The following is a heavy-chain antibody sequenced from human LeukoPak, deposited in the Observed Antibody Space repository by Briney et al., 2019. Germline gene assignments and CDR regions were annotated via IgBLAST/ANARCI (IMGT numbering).Heavy chain of an antibody. J-gene: IGHJ4*02. D-gene: IGHD3-10*01. CDR3: ARQRYGSGSYYIDY. V-gene: IGHV4-59*08. Sequence: PSETLSLTCTVSGGSISSYYWSWIRQPPGKGLEWIGYIYYSGSTNYNPSLKSRVTISVDTSKNQFSLKLSSVTAADTAVYYCARQRYGSGSYYIDYWGQGTLVTVSS. CDR1: GGSISSYY. CDR2: IYYSGST.